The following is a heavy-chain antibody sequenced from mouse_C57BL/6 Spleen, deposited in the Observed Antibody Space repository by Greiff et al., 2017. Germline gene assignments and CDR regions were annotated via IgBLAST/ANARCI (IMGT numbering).Heavy chain of an antibody. CDR2: IRLKSDNYAT. CDR1: GFTFSNYW. D-gene: IGHD1-1*01. V-gene: IGHV6-3*01. CDR3: TPITTVVATDYFDY. J-gene: IGHJ2*01. Sequence: EVKVEESGGGLVQPGGSMKLSCVASGFTFSNYWMIWVRLSPEKGLEWVAQIRLKSDNYATHYAESVKGRFTNSRDDSKSRVYLQMNNLRAEDTGIYYCTPITTVVATDYFDYWGQGTTLTVSS.